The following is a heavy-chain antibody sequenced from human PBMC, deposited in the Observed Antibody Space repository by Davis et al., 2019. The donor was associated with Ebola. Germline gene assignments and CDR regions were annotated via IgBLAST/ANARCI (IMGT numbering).Heavy chain of an antibody. V-gene: IGHV3-7*01. CDR2: IGKDGSDQ. CDR1: GFIFSNCW. J-gene: IGHJ6*02. Sequence: ESLKISCAASGFIFSNCWMSWVRQAPGKGLEWVGLIGKDGSDQAYGDSVKGRFTISRDNSKNTLYLQMNSLRAEDTAVYYCARATGMDVWGQGTTVTVSS. CDR3: ARATGMDV.